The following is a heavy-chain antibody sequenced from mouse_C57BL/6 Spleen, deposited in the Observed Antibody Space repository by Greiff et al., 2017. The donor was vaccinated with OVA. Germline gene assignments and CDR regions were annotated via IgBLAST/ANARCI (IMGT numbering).Heavy chain of an antibody. V-gene: IGHV1-26*01. J-gene: IGHJ2*01. Sequence: VQLQQSGPELVKPGASVKISCKASGYTFTDYYMNWVKQSHGKSLEWIGDINPNNGGTSYNQKFKGKATLTVDKSSSTAYMELRSLTSEDSAVYYCARWGYDYFDYWGQGTTLTVSS. CDR3: ARWGYDYFDY. CDR2: INPNNGGT. CDR1: GYTFTDYY.